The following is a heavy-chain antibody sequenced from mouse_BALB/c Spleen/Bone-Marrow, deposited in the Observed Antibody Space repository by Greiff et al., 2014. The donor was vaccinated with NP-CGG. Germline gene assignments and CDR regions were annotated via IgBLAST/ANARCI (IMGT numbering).Heavy chain of an antibody. CDR1: GYSITSDYA. CDR2: ISYSGST. CDR3: ARGYRYDEDYFDF. Sequence: EVQLQESGPGLVKPSQSLSLTCTVTGYSITSDYAWNWIRQFPGNKLEWMAYISYSGSTAYNPSLISRISITRDTSKNQFFLQLNSVTTEDTATYYGARGYRYDEDYFDFWGQGTTLTVSS. V-gene: IGHV3-2*02. J-gene: IGHJ2*01. D-gene: IGHD2-14*01.